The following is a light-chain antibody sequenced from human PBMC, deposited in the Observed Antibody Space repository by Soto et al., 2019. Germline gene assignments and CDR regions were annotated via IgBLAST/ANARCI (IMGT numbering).Light chain of an antibody. V-gene: IGKV3-11*01. Sequence: EIVLTQSPATLSSSPGERATLSCRASQTVNSRLAWYQHKPGQAPRLLIYHTSNRATGIPARFSGSGSGTDFTLTISSLEPEDFAVYYCHQRQSWPRTFGQGTKVDIK. CDR3: HQRQSWPRT. J-gene: IGKJ1*01. CDR1: QTVNSR. CDR2: HTS.